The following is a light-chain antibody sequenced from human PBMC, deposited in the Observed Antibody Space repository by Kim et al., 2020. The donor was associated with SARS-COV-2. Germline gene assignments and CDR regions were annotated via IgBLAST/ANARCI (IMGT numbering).Light chain of an antibody. J-gene: IGKJ1*01. CDR1: QDINSY. CDR3: RQLNGNPRT. Sequence: IQLTQSPSSLSASVGDRVTITCRASQDINSYLAWYQQTPGKAPNLLIYAASSWQSGVPSRFSGSGAGTDFALTISSLQPEDVATYYCRQLNGNPRTFGQGTKVDIK. V-gene: IGKV1-9*01. CDR2: AAS.